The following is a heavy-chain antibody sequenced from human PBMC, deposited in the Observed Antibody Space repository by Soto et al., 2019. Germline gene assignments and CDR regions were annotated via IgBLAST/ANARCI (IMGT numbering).Heavy chain of an antibody. J-gene: IGHJ4*02. CDR1: GFTFSNAW. Sequence: EVQLVESGGGLVKPGGSLRLSCAASGFTFSNAWMNWVRQAPGKGLEWVGRIKSKTDGGTTDYAAPVKGRFTISRDDSKNTLYLQMNSLKTEDTAVYYCTTGHVYYDFWSGYLYGGGGNYFDYWGQGTLVTVSS. D-gene: IGHD3-3*01. V-gene: IGHV3-15*07. CDR2: IKSKTDGGTT. CDR3: TTGHVYYDFWSGYLYGGGGNYFDY.